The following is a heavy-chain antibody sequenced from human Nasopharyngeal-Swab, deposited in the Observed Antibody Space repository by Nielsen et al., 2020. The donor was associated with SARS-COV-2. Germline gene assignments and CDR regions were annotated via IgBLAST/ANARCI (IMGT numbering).Heavy chain of an antibody. CDR2: VVYSGRT. CDR1: GGSVSSDIYS. Sequence: SETLSLTCTVSGGSVSSDIYSWSWIRQPPGKGLEWIGYVVYSGRTNYNPSLKSRVTISVDTSKDQFSLKLNSVTAADTAMYFCARTTTTTPFDSWGQGNLVAVPS. CDR3: ARTTTTTPFDS. V-gene: IGHV4-61*01. J-gene: IGHJ4*02. D-gene: IGHD1-1*01.